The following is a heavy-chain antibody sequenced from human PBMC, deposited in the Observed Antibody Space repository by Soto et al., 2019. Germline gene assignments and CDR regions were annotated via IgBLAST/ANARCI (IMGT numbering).Heavy chain of an antibody. Sequence: SETLSLTCTVSGGSISSYYWSWIRQPPGKGLEWIGYIYYSGSTNYNPSLKSRVTISVDTSKNQFSLKLSSVTAADTAVYYCAREDSSGYLDYWGQGTLVTVSS. D-gene: IGHD3-22*01. CDR3: AREDSSGYLDY. V-gene: IGHV4-59*12. CDR1: GGSISSYY. J-gene: IGHJ4*02. CDR2: IYYSGST.